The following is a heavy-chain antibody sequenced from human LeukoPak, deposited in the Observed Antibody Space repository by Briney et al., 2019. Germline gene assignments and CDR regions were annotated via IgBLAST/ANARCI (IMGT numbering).Heavy chain of an antibody. J-gene: IGHJ4*02. CDR2: ISWNSGSI. D-gene: IGHD3-10*01. CDR3: AKGPLWFGELLIDY. CDR1: GFTFDDYA. V-gene: IGHV3-9*01. Sequence: PGGSLRLSCAASGFTFDDYAMHWVRQAPGKGLEWVSGISWNSGSIGYADSVKGRFTISRDNAKNSLYLQMNSLRAEDTALYYCAKGPLWFGELLIDYWGQGTLVTVSS.